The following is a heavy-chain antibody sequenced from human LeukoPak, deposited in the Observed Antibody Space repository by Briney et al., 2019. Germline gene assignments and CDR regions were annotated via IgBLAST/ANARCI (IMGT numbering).Heavy chain of an antibody. Sequence: PGGSLRLSCAASGFTFSSYAMHWVRQAPGKGLEWVAVISYDGSNKYYADSVKGRFTISRDNSKNTLYLQMNSLRAEDTAVYYCARDPSATTGSIYYYYGMDVWGQGTTVTVSS. D-gene: IGHD5-12*01. V-gene: IGHV3-30-3*01. CDR2: ISYDGSNK. CDR3: ARDPSATTGSIYYYYGMDV. J-gene: IGHJ6*02. CDR1: GFTFSSYA.